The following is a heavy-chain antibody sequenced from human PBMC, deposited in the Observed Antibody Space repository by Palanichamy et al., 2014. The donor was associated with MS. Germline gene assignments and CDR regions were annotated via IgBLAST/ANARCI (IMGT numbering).Heavy chain of an antibody. CDR3: ATLLNWNYYYYGLDV. Sequence: QVQLVQSGAEVKKPGASVKVSCKVSGYTLPNYPCTGCDRLLEKGLEWMGGFDREDDETLYAQKLQGRVTMTEDTSTDTAYMELSSLRSEDTAVYYCATLLNWNYYYYGLDVWGQGTTVTVSS. CDR1: GYTLPNYP. CDR2: FDREDDET. J-gene: IGHJ6*02. D-gene: IGHD1-1*01. V-gene: IGHV1-24*01.